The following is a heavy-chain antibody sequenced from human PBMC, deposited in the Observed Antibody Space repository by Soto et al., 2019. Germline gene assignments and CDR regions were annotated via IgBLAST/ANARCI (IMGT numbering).Heavy chain of an antibody. Sequence: SETLSLTCTVSGGSISNYYWSWIRQSAEKRLEWIGRVSSTGSAYYNPSLKSRVTISVDTSKNRFSLNLTSVTGADTAVYYCARGVPATGTDWFDPWGQGTLVTVSS. CDR1: GGSISNYY. CDR3: ARGVPATGTDWFDP. D-gene: IGHD3-9*01. V-gene: IGHV4-4*07. CDR2: VSSTGSA. J-gene: IGHJ5*02.